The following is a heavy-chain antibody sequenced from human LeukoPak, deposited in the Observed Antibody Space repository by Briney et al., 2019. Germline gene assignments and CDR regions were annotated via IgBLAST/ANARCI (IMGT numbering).Heavy chain of an antibody. D-gene: IGHD6-19*01. Sequence: PSETLSLTCTVSGGSISSSSYYWGWIRQPPGKGLEWIGSIYYSGSTYYNPSLKSRVTISVDTSKNQFSLKLSSVTAADTAVYYCASRSSGWVDAFDIWGQGTMVTVSS. CDR1: GGSISSSSYY. V-gene: IGHV4-39*07. CDR2: IYYSGST. CDR3: ASRSSGWVDAFDI. J-gene: IGHJ3*02.